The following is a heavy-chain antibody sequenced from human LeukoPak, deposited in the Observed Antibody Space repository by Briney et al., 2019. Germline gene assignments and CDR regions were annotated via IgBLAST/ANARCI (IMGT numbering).Heavy chain of an antibody. CDR2: IYYSGST. D-gene: IGHD4-23*01. CDR1: GGSISSSSYY. CDR3: ARAYTGGVFDI. J-gene: IGHJ3*02. Sequence: SETLSLTCTVSGGSISSSSYYWGWIRQPPGKGLEWIGSIYYSGSTYYNPSLKSRVTISVDTSKNQFSLKLSSVTAADTAVYYCARAYTGGVFDIWGQGTMVTVSS. V-gene: IGHV4-39*07.